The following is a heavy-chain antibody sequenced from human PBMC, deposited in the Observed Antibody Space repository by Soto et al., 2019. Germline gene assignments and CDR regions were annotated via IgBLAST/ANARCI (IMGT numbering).Heavy chain of an antibody. V-gene: IGHV3-7*04. Sequence: EVQLVESGGGLVQPGGSLRLSCAASGFTFSSYWMSWVRQAPGKGLEWVANIKQDGSEKYYVDSVKGRFTISRDNAKNSLYLQMNSLRAEDTAVYYCARVGCSGGSCYDYFDYWGQGTLVTVSS. CDR2: IKQDGSEK. CDR3: ARVGCSGGSCYDYFDY. CDR1: GFTFSSYW. D-gene: IGHD2-15*01. J-gene: IGHJ4*02.